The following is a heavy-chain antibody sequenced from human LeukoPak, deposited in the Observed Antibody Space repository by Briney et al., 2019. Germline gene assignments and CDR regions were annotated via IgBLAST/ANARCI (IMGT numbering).Heavy chain of an antibody. Sequence: SETLSLTCAVSGGSISSGGYSWSWIRQPPGKGLEWIGEIFHSGGTNYNPSLKSRVTISVDKPKNQFSLKLSSVTAADTAVYYCARGVSYYYGSGRNWFDPWGQGTLVTVSS. D-gene: IGHD3-10*01. CDR2: IFHSGGT. CDR3: ARGVSYYYGSGRNWFDP. J-gene: IGHJ5*02. CDR1: GGSISSGGYS. V-gene: IGHV4-30-2*01.